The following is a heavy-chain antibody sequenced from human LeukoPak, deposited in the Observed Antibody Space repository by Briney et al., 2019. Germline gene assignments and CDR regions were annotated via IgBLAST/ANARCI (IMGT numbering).Heavy chain of an antibody. Sequence: SETLSLTCTVSGVSITNYYWSWIRQPPGKGLEWIAYIHYSGSINSNPSLKSRVTISVDTSKNQLSLKLYSVTAADTAVYYCAREPSYGSGSYYWDYWGQGTLVTVSS. V-gene: IGHV4-59*12. CDR1: GVSITNYY. CDR3: AREPSYGSGSYYWDY. D-gene: IGHD3-10*01. J-gene: IGHJ4*02. CDR2: IHYSGSI.